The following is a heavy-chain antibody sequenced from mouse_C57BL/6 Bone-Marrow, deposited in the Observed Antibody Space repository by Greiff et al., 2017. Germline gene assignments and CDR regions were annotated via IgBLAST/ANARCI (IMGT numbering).Heavy chain of an antibody. D-gene: IGHD2-5*01. CDR3: ARTLYYSSYDFDD. J-gene: IGHJ2*01. CDR1: GYTFTDYN. CDR2: FNPYNGGT. V-gene: IGHV1-22*01. Sequence: EVQLQQSGPELVKPGASVKMSCKASGYTFTDYNMHWVKQSHGKSLVWIGYFNPYNGGTSYTQKFKGKATLTVNKSSSTAYVELRRLTSEESAVYYCARTLYYSSYDFDDWGKGTTLTVSS.